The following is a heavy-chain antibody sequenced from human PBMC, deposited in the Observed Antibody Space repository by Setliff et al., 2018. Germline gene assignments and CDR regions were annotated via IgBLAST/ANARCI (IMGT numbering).Heavy chain of an antibody. V-gene: IGHV4-59*01. J-gene: IGHJ6*02. CDR1: GGSISPYF. CDR3: VRDRTAYSYGLDV. CDR2: ISHNANT. Sequence: SETLSLTCTVSGGSISPYFWGWIRQPPGKGLEWSGYISHNANTNFNPSLKTRVTMSVDTSKNQFALNLRSVTAADTAVYYCVRDRTAYSYGLDVWGQGTTVTVSS. D-gene: IGHD3-16*01.